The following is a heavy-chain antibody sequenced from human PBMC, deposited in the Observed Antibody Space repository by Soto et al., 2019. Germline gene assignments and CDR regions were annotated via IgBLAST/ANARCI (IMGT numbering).Heavy chain of an antibody. CDR1: GFTFSSYG. V-gene: IGHV3-33*01. D-gene: IGHD1-1*01. J-gene: IGHJ4*02. CDR3: AREIGPGTFDY. CDR2: IWYDGSNK. Sequence: GGSLRLSCAASGFTFSSYGMHWVRQAPGKGLEWVAVIWYDGSNKYYADSVKGRFTISRDNSKNTLYLQMNSLRAEDTAVYYCAREIGPGTFDYWGQGTLVTVSS.